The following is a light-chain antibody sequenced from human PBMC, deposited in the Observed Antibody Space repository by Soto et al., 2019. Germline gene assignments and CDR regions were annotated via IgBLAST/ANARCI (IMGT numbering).Light chain of an antibody. Sequence: QAVVTQPPSVSGAPGQRVTISCSGSTSNIGAGYDVHWYKHLPGAAPKLLIYGNANRPSGVPDRISGSKSGTSVSLAITGLQAEDEADYYCQSYDSSLSAVVFGGGTKLTVL. J-gene: IGLJ2*01. CDR1: TSNIGAGYD. V-gene: IGLV1-40*01. CDR2: GNA. CDR3: QSYDSSLSAVV.